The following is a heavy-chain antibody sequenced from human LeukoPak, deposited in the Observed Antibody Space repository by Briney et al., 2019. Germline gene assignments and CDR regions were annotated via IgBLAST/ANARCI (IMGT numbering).Heavy chain of an antibody. CDR3: ARGVSNYRYSSSFHDC. CDR1: GGSFSGYY. CDR2: INHSGST. V-gene: IGHV4-34*01. D-gene: IGHD6-6*01. Sequence: SETLSLTCAVYGGSFSGYYWSWIRQPPGEGLEWIGEINHSGSTNYNPSLKSRVTISVDTSKNQFSLKLSSVTAADTAVYYCARGVSNYRYSSSFHDCWGQGTLVTVSS. J-gene: IGHJ4*02.